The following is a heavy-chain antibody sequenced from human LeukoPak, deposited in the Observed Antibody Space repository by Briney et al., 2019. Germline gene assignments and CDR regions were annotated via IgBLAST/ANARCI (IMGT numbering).Heavy chain of an antibody. V-gene: IGHV4-38-2*02. CDR3: ARGTYGYYMDV. Sequence: KPSETLSLTCSGSNYSISNSHYWGWLRQPPGKGLEWIGSIYRSGSTFYNPSLKSRVTISLDTSKNQFSLKLSSVTAADTAVYFCARGTYGYYMDVWGKGTTVTVSS. CDR1: NYSISNSHY. CDR2: IYRSGST. D-gene: IGHD4-17*01. J-gene: IGHJ6*03.